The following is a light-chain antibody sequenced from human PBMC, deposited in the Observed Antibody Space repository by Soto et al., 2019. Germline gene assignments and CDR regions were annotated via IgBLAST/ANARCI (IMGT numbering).Light chain of an antibody. CDR1: SSNIGAGYD. CDR3: QAYDSSLSGFWV. Sequence: QSVLTQPPSVSGAPGLRVTISCTGSSSNIGAGYDVHWYQQLPGTAPKLLIYANSNLPSGVPDRFSGYKSGTSDSLAITGLQADDDADYDCQAYDSSLSGFWVFGGGTK. V-gene: IGLV1-40*01. CDR2: ANS. J-gene: IGLJ3*02.